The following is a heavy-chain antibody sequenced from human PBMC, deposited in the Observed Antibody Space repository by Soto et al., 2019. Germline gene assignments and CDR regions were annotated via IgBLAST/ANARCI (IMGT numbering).Heavy chain of an antibody. D-gene: IGHD4-4*01. V-gene: IGHV1-8*01. CDR2: MNPNSGNT. CDR3: ARARLHPNWFDP. Sequence: QVQLVQSGAEVKKPGASVKVSCKASGYTFTSYDINWVRQATGQGLEWMGWMNPNSGNTGYAQKFQGRVTMTRNTSRSTAYMELSGLRSEDTAVYYCARARLHPNWFDPWGQGTLVTVSS. J-gene: IGHJ5*02. CDR1: GYTFTSYD.